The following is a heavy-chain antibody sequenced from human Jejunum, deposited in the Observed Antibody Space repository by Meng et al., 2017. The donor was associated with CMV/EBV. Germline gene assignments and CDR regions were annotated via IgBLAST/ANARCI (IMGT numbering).Heavy chain of an antibody. V-gene: IGHV3-23*01. Sequence: TFQYYVMAWVRQDPVKGLVCVSRISGSGGSTYYADSVKGHFTISRDNSKNTLYLQMNSLRAGDTAVYYCAKDRDSGYSSGWSHFDYWGQGILVTVSS. D-gene: IGHD6-25*01. J-gene: IGHJ4*02. CDR3: AKDRDSGYSSGWSHFDY. CDR1: TFQYYV. CDR2: ISGSGGST.